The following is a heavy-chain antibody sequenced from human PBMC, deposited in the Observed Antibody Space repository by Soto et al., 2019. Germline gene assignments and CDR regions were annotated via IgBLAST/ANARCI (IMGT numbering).Heavy chain of an antibody. Sequence: QIQLVQSGAEVKKPGASVKVSCKACGYTFSIYGINWVRQAPGQGLEWMGWTRPNNGDTKYAQNLQGRVTMTTDTSTSTAYMELRSLRPDDTAVYYCVRDLDGSGSYYTDYWGQGTLVTVSS. J-gene: IGHJ4*02. CDR1: GYTFSIYG. D-gene: IGHD3-10*01. CDR2: TRPNNGDT. CDR3: VRDLDGSGSYYTDY. V-gene: IGHV1-18*01.